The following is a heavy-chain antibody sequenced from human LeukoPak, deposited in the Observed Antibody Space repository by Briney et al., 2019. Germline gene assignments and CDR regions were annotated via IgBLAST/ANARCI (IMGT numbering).Heavy chain of an antibody. D-gene: IGHD2-2*01. Sequence: GGSLRLSCAASGFTFSSYSMNWVRQAPGKGLEWVSSISSSSSYIYYADSVKGRFTISRDNAKDSLYLQMNSLRAEDTAVYYCARDRYIVVPGGWFDPWGQGTLVTVSS. CDR3: ARDRYIVVPGGWFDP. CDR1: GFTFSSYS. CDR2: ISSSSSYI. J-gene: IGHJ5*02. V-gene: IGHV3-21*01.